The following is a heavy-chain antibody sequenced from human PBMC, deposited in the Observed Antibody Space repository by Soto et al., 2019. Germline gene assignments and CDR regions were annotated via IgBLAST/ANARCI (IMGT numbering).Heavy chain of an antibody. CDR1: GGSFSGYY. D-gene: IGHD6-19*01. Sequence: SETLSLTCAVYGGSFSGYYWSWIRQPPGKGLEWIGEINHSGSTNYNPSLKSRVTISVDTSKNQFSLKLNSVTAADTAVYYCARGREQWLVDAFDIRGQGTMVTVSS. CDR3: ARGREQWLVDAFDI. CDR2: INHSGST. J-gene: IGHJ3*02. V-gene: IGHV4-34*01.